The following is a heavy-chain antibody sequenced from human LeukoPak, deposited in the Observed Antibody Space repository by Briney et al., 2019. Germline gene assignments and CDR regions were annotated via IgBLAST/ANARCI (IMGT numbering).Heavy chain of an antibody. V-gene: IGHV4-38-2*02. J-gene: IGHJ4*02. CDR2: IYQTGGS. Sequence: SETLSLTCSVSGYSISSGYYWGWIRQPPEKGLEWIGSIYQTGGSYYNPSLASLKSRVTISVDTSKNHFSLKLTSVTAADTAVYYCAKGRDCSSTSCSYYFDYWGQGTLVTVSS. CDR1: GYSISSGYY. D-gene: IGHD2-2*01. CDR3: AKGRDCSSTSCSYYFDY.